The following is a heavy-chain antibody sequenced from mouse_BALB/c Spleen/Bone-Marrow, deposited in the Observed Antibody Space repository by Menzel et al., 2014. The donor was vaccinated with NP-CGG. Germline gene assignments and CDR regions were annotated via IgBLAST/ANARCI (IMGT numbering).Heavy chain of an antibody. Sequence: VQLQQSGTELAKPGASVKMSCKASGYTFTSYWMHWVKQRPGQGLEWIGYINPSTGYTEFYQNFKYKATLTADKSSSTAYMQLSSLTSEDSAVYYCARSGDYGQFDFWGQGTTLTVSS. V-gene: IGHV1-7*01. D-gene: IGHD2-4*01. J-gene: IGHJ2*01. CDR1: GYTFTSYW. CDR2: INPSTGYT. CDR3: ARSGDYGQFDF.